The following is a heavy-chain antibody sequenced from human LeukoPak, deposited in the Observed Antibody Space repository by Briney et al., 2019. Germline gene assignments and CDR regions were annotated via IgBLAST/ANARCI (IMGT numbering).Heavy chain of an antibody. Sequence: GGSLRLSCAASGFTFSSYAMSWVRQAPGKGLEWVSAVRASGDNTYYADSVKGRFTISRDNSKNTLYLQMNSLRAEDTAVYYCARDLIVGATVFDYWGQGTLVTVSS. CDR3: ARDLIVGATVFDY. V-gene: IGHV3-23*01. D-gene: IGHD1-26*01. CDR2: VRASGDNT. CDR1: GFTFSSYA. J-gene: IGHJ4*02.